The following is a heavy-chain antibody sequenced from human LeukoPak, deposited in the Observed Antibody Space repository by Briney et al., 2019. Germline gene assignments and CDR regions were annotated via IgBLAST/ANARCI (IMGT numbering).Heavy chain of an antibody. CDR2: FYHGGST. J-gene: IGHJ6*03. Sequence: SETLSLTCTVPGYSISTGYYWDWIRQPPGKGLEWIGTFYHGGSTYYNPSLKSRVTISVDTSKNQFSLNLTSVTAADTAVYYCARGFDYYYYYMDVWGKGTTVTISS. CDR3: ARGFDYYYYYMDV. CDR1: GYSISTGYY. V-gene: IGHV4-38-2*02.